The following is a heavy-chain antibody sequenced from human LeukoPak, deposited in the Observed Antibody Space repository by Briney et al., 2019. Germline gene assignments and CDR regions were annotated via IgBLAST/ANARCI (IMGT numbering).Heavy chain of an antibody. V-gene: IGHV1-2*02. CDR1: AYSITAYY. J-gene: IGHJ4*02. Sequence: ASVNVSCKASAYSITAYYMYWVRHAPGQGREWMGWINPKSGEKNYAQKFQGRVTMTRDTSINTAYIDLSRLTSDDTAMYYCARGPSSDSRGLDNFDYWGQGTLVTVSS. D-gene: IGHD3-22*01. CDR2: INPKSGEK. CDR3: ARGPSSDSRGLDNFDY.